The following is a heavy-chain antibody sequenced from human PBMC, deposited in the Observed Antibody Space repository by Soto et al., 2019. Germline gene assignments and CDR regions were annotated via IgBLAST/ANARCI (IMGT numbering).Heavy chain of an antibody. CDR1: GYTFSIYG. Sequence: ASVKVSCKASGYTFSIYGINWVRQAPGKGLEWMGGFDPEDGETIYAQKFQGRVTMTEDTSTDTAYMELSSLRSEDTAVYYCATLTRDYSRDYWGQGTLVTVSS. J-gene: IGHJ4*02. V-gene: IGHV1-24*01. CDR2: FDPEDGET. D-gene: IGHD4-4*01. CDR3: ATLTRDYSRDY.